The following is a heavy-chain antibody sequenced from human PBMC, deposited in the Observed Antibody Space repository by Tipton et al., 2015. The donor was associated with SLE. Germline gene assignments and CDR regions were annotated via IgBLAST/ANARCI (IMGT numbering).Heavy chain of an antibody. Sequence: SLRLSCTASGFTFGDYAMSWVRQAPGKGLEWVGFIRSKAYGGTTEYAASVKGRFTISRDDSKTIAYLQMNSLTTEDAAVYYCAKRVGENEGPFDYWGQGTLVTVSS. J-gene: IGHJ4*02. D-gene: IGHD1-1*01. CDR2: IRSKAYGGTT. CDR1: GFTFGDYA. V-gene: IGHV3-49*04. CDR3: AKRVGENEGPFDY.